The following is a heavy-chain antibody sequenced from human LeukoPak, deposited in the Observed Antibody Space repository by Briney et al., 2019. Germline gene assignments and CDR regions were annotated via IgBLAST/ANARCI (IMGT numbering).Heavy chain of an antibody. J-gene: IGHJ4*02. D-gene: IGHD3-10*01. CDR1: GFTFSSYS. CDR3: ARVTLVRKVIMREIDY. V-gene: IGHV3-21*01. CDR2: ISSSSYYI. Sequence: GGSLRLSCAASGFTFSSYSMNWVRQAPGKGLEWVSVISSSSYYIYCADSVKGRFTISRDNAKNSLYLQMSSLRAEDTAVYYCARVTLVRKVIMREIDYWGQGTLVTVSS.